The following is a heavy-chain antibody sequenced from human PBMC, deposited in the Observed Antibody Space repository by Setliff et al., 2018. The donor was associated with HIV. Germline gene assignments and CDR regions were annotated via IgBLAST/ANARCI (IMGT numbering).Heavy chain of an antibody. Sequence: SETLSLTCTVSGASINSYFWSWIRQPPGKGPEWLGYIYYTGSANYNPALESRITMSVDTSKNQFSLTLKSVTAADTGVYYCAGVNYYDASGLRAEYFQLWGQGTQVTVSS. CDR1: GASINSYF. J-gene: IGHJ1*01. CDR3: AGVNYYDASGLRAEYFQL. CDR2: IYYTGSA. D-gene: IGHD3-22*01. V-gene: IGHV4-59*01.